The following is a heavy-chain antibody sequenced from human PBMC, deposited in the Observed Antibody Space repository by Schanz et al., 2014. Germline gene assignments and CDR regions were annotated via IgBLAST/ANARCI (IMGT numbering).Heavy chain of an antibody. CDR3: ARGIGGYGANNYFDY. CDR1: EYSFTSYS. V-gene: IGHV1-3*04. Sequence: QVQLVQSGAEVKKPGASVKVSCKASEYSFTSYSMHWVRQAPGQRLEWMGWINTGSGDTKYSQNFQGRVTITRDTSATTAYMQFSSLRSEDTAVYSCARGIGGYGANNYFDYWGQGTLVTVSS. D-gene: IGHD5-12*01. CDR2: INTGSGDT. J-gene: IGHJ4*02.